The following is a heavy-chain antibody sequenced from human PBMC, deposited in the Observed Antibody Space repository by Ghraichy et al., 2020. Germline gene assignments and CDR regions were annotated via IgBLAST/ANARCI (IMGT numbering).Heavy chain of an antibody. CDR2: INPNSGGT. Sequence: ASVKVSCKASGYTFTGDYVHWVRQAPGQGLEYMGSINPNSGGTDYAQTFQGRVTMTRDTSISTAYMELSSLGFDDTAVYYCAREVGWSKTFDNWGQGTLVTVSS. CDR3: AREVGWSKTFDN. D-gene: IGHD1-26*01. CDR1: GYTFTGDY. J-gene: IGHJ4*02. V-gene: IGHV1-2*02.